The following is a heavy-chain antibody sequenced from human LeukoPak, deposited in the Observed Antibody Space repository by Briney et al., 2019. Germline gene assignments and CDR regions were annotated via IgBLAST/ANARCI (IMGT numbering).Heavy chain of an antibody. CDR1: GFTFSNYD. V-gene: IGHV3-23*01. J-gene: IGHJ4*02. D-gene: IGHD2-15*01. CDR3: ASGFCSGGSCYAVYFAY. CDR2: ISDSGGST. Sequence: GGSLRLSCAASGFTFSNYDMSWVRQAPGKGLEWVSSISDSGGSTHYADSVKGRFTISRDNSKNTLYLQMNSLRAEDTAVYYCASGFCSGGSCYAVYFAYWGQGTLVTVSS.